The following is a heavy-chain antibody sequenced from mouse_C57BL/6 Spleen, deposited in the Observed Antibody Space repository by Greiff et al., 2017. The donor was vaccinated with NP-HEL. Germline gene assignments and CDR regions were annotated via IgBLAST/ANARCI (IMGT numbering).Heavy chain of an antibody. CDR1: GYTFTDYE. Sequence: QVQLKQSGAELVRPGASVTLSCKASGYTFTDYEMHWVKQTPVHGLEWIGAIDPETGGTAYNQKFKGKAILTADKSSSTAYMELRSLTSEDSAVYYCTWDSNYRFAYWGQGTLVTVSA. V-gene: IGHV1-15*01. D-gene: IGHD2-5*01. CDR3: TWDSNYRFAY. J-gene: IGHJ3*01. CDR2: IDPETGGT.